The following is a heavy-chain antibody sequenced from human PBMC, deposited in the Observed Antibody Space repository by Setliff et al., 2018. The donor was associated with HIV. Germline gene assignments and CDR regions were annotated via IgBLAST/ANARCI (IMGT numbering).Heavy chain of an antibody. Sequence: SETLSLTCNVSGGSISSSSYYWSWIRQPAGKGLEWIGRIYTSGSTNYNPSLKSRVTMSVGTSKKQFTLKLNSVTAADTAVYYCARDIGRYYYYMDVWGKGTTVTVSS. D-gene: IGHD1-20*01. CDR1: GGSISSSSYY. CDR3: ARDIGRYYYYMDV. J-gene: IGHJ6*03. V-gene: IGHV4-61*02. CDR2: IYTSGST.